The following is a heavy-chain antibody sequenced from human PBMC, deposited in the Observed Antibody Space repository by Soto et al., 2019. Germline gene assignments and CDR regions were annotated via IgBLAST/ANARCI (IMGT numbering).Heavy chain of an antibody. CDR3: ATGIENSSSSGPPNYYYYGMDV. J-gene: IGHJ6*02. D-gene: IGHD6-6*01. V-gene: IGHV1-24*01. CDR1: GYTLTELS. CDR2: FDPEDGET. Sequence: AASVKVSCKVSGYTLTELSMHWVRQAPGKGLEWMGGFDPEDGETIYAQKFQGRVTMTEDTSTDTAYMELSSLRSEDTAVYYCATGIENSSSSGPPNYYYYGMDVWGQGTTVTVSS.